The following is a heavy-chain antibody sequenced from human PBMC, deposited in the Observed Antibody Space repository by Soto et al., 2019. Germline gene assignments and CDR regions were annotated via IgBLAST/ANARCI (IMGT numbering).Heavy chain of an antibody. Sequence: PGGSLRLSCAASGFTFSNAWMSWVRQAPGKGLEWVSYISSSSSTIYYADSVKGRFTISRDNAKNSLYLQMNSLRAEDTAVYYCARETVTTYWYFDLWGRGTLVTVSS. CDR1: GFTFSNAW. V-gene: IGHV3-48*01. J-gene: IGHJ2*01. CDR2: ISSSSSTI. D-gene: IGHD4-17*01. CDR3: ARETVTTYWYFDL.